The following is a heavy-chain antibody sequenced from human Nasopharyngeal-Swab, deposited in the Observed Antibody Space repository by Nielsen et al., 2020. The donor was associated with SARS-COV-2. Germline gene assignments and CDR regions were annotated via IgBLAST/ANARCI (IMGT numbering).Heavy chain of an antibody. V-gene: IGHV2-70*11. CDR2: TDWDGDR. D-gene: IGHD1-1*01. CDR1: GFSLYTHGMC. Sequence: SGPTLVKPTETLTLTCTFSGFSLYTHGMCVSWIRQPPGKAPEWLARTDWDGDRYYNPSLKTRLTISRDIAKSQVVLTMTNMAPMDTATYYCTREQPSGDYDYYGMDVWGRGTTVTVSS. J-gene: IGHJ6*02. CDR3: TREQPSGDYDYYGMDV.